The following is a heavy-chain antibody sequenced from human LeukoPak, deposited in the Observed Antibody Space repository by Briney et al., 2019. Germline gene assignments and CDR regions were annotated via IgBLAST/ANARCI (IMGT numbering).Heavy chain of an antibody. Sequence: SETLSLTCTVSGGSISSYYWSWIRQPPGKGLEWIGYIYYSGSTKYNPSLKSRVTISVDTSKNQFSLKLSSVTAADTAVYYCAREVSSSWYVYWFDPWGQGTLVTVSS. CDR2: IYYSGST. J-gene: IGHJ5*02. V-gene: IGHV4-59*01. CDR3: AREVSSSWYVYWFDP. CDR1: GGSISSYY. D-gene: IGHD6-13*01.